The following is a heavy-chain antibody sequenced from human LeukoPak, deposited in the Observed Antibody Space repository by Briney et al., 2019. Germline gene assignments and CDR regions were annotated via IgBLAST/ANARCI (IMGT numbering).Heavy chain of an antibody. CDR3: TTSGYYVLYGFDP. CDR1: GFAFTYAW. J-gene: IGHJ5*02. Sequence: PGGSLRLSCAASGFAFTYAWMTWVRQGPGKGLEWVGRIKAKTDGGSTDYAIPVKGRFTISRDDSKNTLYLQLNSLRTEDTAVYYCTTSGYYVLYGFDPWGQGTLVTVSS. D-gene: IGHD3-3*01. V-gene: IGHV3-15*01. CDR2: IKAKTDGGST.